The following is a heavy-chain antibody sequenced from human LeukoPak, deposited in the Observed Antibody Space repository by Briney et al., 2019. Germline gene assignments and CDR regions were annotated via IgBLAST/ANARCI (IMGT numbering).Heavy chain of an antibody. CDR2: IKSKTDGGTT. D-gene: IGHD3-9*01. CDR1: GFTFSSYA. V-gene: IGHV3-15*01. J-gene: IGHJ3*02. Sequence: GGSLRLSCAAFGFTFSSYAMSWVRQAPGKGLEWVGRIKSKTDGGTTDYAAPVKGRFTISRDDSKNTLYLQMNSLKTEDTAVYYCTTDKRRARYFDWLRPNEDAFDIWGQGTMVTVSS. CDR3: TTDKRRARYFDWLRPNEDAFDI.